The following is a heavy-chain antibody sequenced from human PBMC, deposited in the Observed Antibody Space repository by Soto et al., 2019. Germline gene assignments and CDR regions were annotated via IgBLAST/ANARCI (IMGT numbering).Heavy chain of an antibody. CDR3: ARDTVVVSGYYYYGMDV. V-gene: IGHV1-69*13. Sequence: SVKVSCKASGGTFSSYAISWVRQAPGQGLEWMGGIIPIFGTANYAQKFQGRVTITADESTSTAYMELSSLRSEDTAVYYCARDTVVVSGYYYYGMDVWGQGTTVTVSS. J-gene: IGHJ6*02. CDR2: IIPIFGTA. CDR1: GGTFSSYA. D-gene: IGHD2-15*01.